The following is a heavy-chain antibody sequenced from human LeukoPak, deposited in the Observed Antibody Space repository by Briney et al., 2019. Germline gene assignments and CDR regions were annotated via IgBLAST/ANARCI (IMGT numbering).Heavy chain of an antibody. Sequence: TSETLSLTCTVSGGSISSSSYYWGWIRQPPGKGLEWIGSIYYSGSTYYNPSLKSRVTISVDTSKNQFSLKLSSVTAADTAVYYCARARQLVPEIWFDPWGQGTPVTVSS. D-gene: IGHD6-13*01. CDR1: GGSISSSSYY. V-gene: IGHV4-39*07. CDR3: ARARQLVPEIWFDP. CDR2: IYYSGST. J-gene: IGHJ5*02.